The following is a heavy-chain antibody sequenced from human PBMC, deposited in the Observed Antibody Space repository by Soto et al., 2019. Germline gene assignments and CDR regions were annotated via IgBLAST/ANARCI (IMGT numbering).Heavy chain of an antibody. CDR1: GFTFSSYG. Sequence: PGGSLRLSCAASGFTFSSYGMHWVRQAPGKGLEWVAVISYDGSNKYYADSVKGRFTISRDNSKNTLYLQMNSLRAEDTAVYYCAKDALPHLRYYRLDAFDIWGQGTMVTVSS. J-gene: IGHJ3*02. V-gene: IGHV3-30*18. CDR2: ISYDGSNK. CDR3: AKDALPHLRYYRLDAFDI. D-gene: IGHD4-17*01.